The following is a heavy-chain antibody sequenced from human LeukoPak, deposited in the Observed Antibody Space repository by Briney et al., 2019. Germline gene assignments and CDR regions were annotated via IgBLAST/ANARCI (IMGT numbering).Heavy chain of an antibody. Sequence: GGSLRLSCAASGFTFKVYSMNWVRQAPGKGLEWVSSISSSSSHMYYADSVKGRFTISRDNAKNSLYLQMNTLRAEDTAVYYCARDDTSAHFFDYWGQGTLVTVSS. CDR3: ARDDTSAHFFDY. V-gene: IGHV3-21*01. CDR1: GFTFKVYS. D-gene: IGHD3-10*01. J-gene: IGHJ4*02. CDR2: ISSSSSHM.